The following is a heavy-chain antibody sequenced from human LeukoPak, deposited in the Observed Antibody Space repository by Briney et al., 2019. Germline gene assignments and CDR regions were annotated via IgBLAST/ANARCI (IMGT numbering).Heavy chain of an antibody. CDR3: ARGDYSTSSAVDAFDI. CDR2: TYYRSKWYN. CDR1: GDSVSSNSAA. J-gene: IGHJ3*02. Sequence: SQTLSLTCAISGDSVSSNSAAWNWIRQSPSRGLEWLGRTYYRSKWYNDYAVSVKSRITINPDTSKNQFSLQLNSVTPEDTAVYYCARGDYSTSSAVDAFDIWGQGTMVTVSS. V-gene: IGHV6-1*01. D-gene: IGHD6-6*01.